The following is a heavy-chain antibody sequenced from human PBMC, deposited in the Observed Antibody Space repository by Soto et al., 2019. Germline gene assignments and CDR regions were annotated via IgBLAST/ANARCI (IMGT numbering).Heavy chain of an antibody. Sequence: GGSLRLSCAASGFTFSDYYMSWIRQAPGKGLEWVSYISSSGCTIYYADSVKCRFTISRDNAKNSLYLQRNSLRAEDTAVYYCATDPRYSSAWSLTNGIAVCDQATTVTVSS. CDR2: ISSSGCTI. CDR1: GFTFSDYY. J-gene: IGHJ6*02. CDR3: ATDPRYSSAWSLTNGIAV. D-gene: IGHD6-19*01. V-gene: IGHV3-11*01.